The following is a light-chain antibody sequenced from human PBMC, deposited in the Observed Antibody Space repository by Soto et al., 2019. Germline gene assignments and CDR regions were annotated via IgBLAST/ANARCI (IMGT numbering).Light chain of an antibody. CDR1: QSVSSSY. V-gene: IGKV3-20*01. J-gene: IGKJ2*01. Sequence: EIVLTQSPGTLSLSPGERATLSCRASQSVSSSYLAWYQQKPGQAPRLLISAASLWSTGIPDRFSGSGSGTDFTLTISSLQPEDVAMYYCQQYESAMYTFGQGTKLEIK. CDR3: QQYESAMYT. CDR2: AAS.